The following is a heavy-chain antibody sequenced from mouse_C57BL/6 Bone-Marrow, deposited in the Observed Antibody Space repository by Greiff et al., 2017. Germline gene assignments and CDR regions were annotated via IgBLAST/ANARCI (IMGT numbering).Heavy chain of an antibody. V-gene: IGHV1-55*01. Sequence: QVQLQQPGAELVKPGASVKMSCKASGYTFTSYWITWVKQRPGQGLEWIGVLYPGSGSTNYNEKFKSKATLTVDTSSSTAYMQLSSLTSEDSAVYYCARERGLLPYAMDYWGQGTSGTVSS. J-gene: IGHJ4*01. CDR2: LYPGSGST. CDR3: ARERGLLPYAMDY. CDR1: GYTFTSYW. D-gene: IGHD1-1*01.